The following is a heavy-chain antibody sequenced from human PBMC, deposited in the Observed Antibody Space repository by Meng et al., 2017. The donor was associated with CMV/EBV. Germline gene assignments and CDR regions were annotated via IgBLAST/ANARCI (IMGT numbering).Heavy chain of an antibody. CDR2: ISAYNGNT. CDR3: ARDVYDFWSGGDY. Sequence: QVQLVQSGAEGKNPXXSVKVPXKASGYTFTSYGISWVRQAPGQGLEWMGWISAYNGNTNYAQKLQGRVTMTTDTSTSTAYMELRSLRSDDTAVYYCARDVYDFWSGGDYWGQGTLVTVSS. CDR1: GYTFTSYG. D-gene: IGHD3-3*01. V-gene: IGHV1-18*01. J-gene: IGHJ4*02.